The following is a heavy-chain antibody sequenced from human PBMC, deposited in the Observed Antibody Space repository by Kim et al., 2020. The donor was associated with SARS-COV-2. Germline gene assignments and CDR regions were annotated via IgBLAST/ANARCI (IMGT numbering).Heavy chain of an antibody. CDR2: VDYSAST. Sequence: SETLSLTCTVSGGSISSYYWSWIRQPPGKGLEWIGYVDYSASTNYNPSLKSRVSISIDSSKNQFSLRLSSVTAADTAAYYCARGSYDVWSGYYTYFFDY. J-gene: IGHJ4*01. D-gene: IGHD3-3*01. CDR1: GGSISSYY. V-gene: IGHV4-59*01. CDR3: ARGSYDVWSGYYTYFFDY.